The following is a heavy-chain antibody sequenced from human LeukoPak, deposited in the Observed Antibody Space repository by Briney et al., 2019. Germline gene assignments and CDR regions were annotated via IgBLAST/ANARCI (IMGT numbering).Heavy chain of an antibody. Sequence: GGSLRLSCAASGFTVSRHYMSWVRQAPGKGLEWVSYISYSGSTTSCADSVKGRFTISRDNAKNSLYLQMNSLRAEDTAVYYCARAGPPAFDPWGQGTLVTVSS. CDR1: GFTVSRHY. CDR3: ARAGPPAFDP. CDR2: ISYSGSTT. J-gene: IGHJ5*02. V-gene: IGHV3-48*03.